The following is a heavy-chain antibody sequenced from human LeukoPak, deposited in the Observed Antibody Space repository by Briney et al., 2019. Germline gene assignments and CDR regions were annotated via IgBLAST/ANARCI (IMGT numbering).Heavy chain of an antibody. Sequence: ASVKVSCKASGYTFTSYGISWVRQAPGQGLEWMGWISAYNGNTNYAQKLQGRVTMTTDTSTSTAYMELRSLRSDDTAVYYCARTMGGVLRYFDWLYPLDYWGQGTLVTVSS. CDR3: ARTMGGVLRYFDWLYPLDY. V-gene: IGHV1-18*01. J-gene: IGHJ4*02. D-gene: IGHD3-9*01. CDR2: ISAYNGNT. CDR1: GYTFTSYG.